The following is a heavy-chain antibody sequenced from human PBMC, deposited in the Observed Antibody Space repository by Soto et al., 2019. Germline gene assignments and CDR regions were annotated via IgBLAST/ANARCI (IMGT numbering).Heavy chain of an antibody. CDR3: ARALACSGGSCYIATRYYYGMDV. V-gene: IGHV3-30-3*01. D-gene: IGHD2-15*01. Sequence: QPGGSLRLSCAASGFTFSSYAMHWVRQAPGKGLEWVAVISYDGSNKYYADSVKGRFTISRDNSKNTLYLQMNSLRAEDTAVYYCARALACSGGSCYIATRYYYGMDVWGQGTTVTVYS. J-gene: IGHJ6*02. CDR1: GFTFSSYA. CDR2: ISYDGSNK.